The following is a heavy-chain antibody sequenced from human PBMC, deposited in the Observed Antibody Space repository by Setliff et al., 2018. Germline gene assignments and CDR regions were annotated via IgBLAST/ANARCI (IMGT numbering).Heavy chain of an antibody. CDR1: GDSISRSTYY. V-gene: IGHV4-39*02. D-gene: IGHD6-25*01. CDR3: VGRDFSGGDS. CDR2: VDHSGNT. J-gene: IGHJ5*01. Sequence: PSETLSLTCTVSGDSISRSTYYWGWIRQSPGKGLDWIGTVDHSGNTFYNPSLKSRVTISISADTSNKSFSLNLFSVTAADTAVCYCVGRDFSGGDSWGHGTLVTVSS.